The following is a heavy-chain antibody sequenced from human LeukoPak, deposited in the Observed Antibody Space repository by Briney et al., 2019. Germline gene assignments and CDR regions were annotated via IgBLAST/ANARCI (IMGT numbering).Heavy chain of an antibody. CDR3: ARVVRYNRDYHDSSGYPAYFDY. CDR2: IYYSGST. J-gene: IGHJ4*02. D-gene: IGHD3-22*01. V-gene: IGHV4-39*07. Sequence: PSETLSLTCTVSGGSISSSSYYWGWIRQPPGKGLEWIGTIYYSGSTYYNPSLKSRVTISVDTSKNQFSLKLSSVTAADTAVYYCARVVRYNRDYHDSSGYPAYFDYWGQGTLVTVSS. CDR1: GGSISSSSYY.